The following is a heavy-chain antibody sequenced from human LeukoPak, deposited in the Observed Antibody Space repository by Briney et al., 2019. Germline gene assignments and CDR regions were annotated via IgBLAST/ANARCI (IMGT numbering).Heavy chain of an antibody. CDR1: GFTFSSYG. D-gene: IGHD6-13*01. J-gene: IGHJ4*02. CDR3: AKDRVVFLAAAGQFDY. CDR2: ISYDGSNK. V-gene: IGHV3-30*18. Sequence: GGSLRLSCAASGFTFSSYGMHWVRQAPGKGLEWVVVISYDGSNKYYADSVKGRFTISRDNSKNTLYLQMNSLRAEDTAVYYCAKDRVVFLAAAGQFDYWGQGTLVTVSS.